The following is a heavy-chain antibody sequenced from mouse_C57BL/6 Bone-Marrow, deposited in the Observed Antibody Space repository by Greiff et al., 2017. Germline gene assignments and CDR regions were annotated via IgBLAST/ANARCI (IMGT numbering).Heavy chain of an antibody. J-gene: IGHJ3*01. D-gene: IGHD1-1*01. CDR2: IRSKSNNYAT. V-gene: IGHV10-1*01. Sequence: EVKLVESGGGLVQPKGSLKLSCAASGFSFNTYAMNWVRQAPGKGLEWVARIRSKSNNYATYYADSVKDKFTISRDDSESMLYLQMNNLKTEDTAMYYCVRSGDCDDGRLAWFAYWGQGTLVTVSA. CDR3: VRSGDCDDGRLAWFAY. CDR1: GFSFNTYA.